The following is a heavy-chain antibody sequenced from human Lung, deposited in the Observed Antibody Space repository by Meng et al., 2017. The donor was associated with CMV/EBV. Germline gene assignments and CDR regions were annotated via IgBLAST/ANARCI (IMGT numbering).Heavy chain of an antibody. V-gene: IGHV3-53*01. J-gene: IGHJ6*02. CDR3: ARDLATLALGIDF. CDR2: IYSCGTT. D-gene: IGHD5-24*01. Sequence: AGSXRLXCAVSGFTVSDYHLSGVRQAPGNGLEWVTAIYSCGTTYYAHSLKGRFTISRDNSKNTVYLQMDGLRGEDTAVYFCARDLATLALGIDFWGQGTTVTVSS. CDR1: GFTVSDYH.